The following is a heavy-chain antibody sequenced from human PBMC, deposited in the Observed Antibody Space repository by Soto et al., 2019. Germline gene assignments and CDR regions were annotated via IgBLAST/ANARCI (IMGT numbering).Heavy chain of an antibody. V-gene: IGHV3-23*01. CDR2: ISGSGGST. J-gene: IGHJ5*02. CDR1: GFTFSSYA. CDR3: GKGSQGGSGYGGWFGP. D-gene: IGHD3-3*01. Sequence: EVQLLESGGGLVQPGGSLRLSCAASGFTFSSYAMSWVRQAPGKGLEWVSTISGSGGSTYYADSVKGRFTISGDNSRPTVYLQMNSRSADGTAVYYCGKGSQGGSGYGGWFGPWGQGTLFTVSS.